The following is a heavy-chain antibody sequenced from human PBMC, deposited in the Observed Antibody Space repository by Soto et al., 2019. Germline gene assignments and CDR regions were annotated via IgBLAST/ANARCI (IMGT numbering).Heavy chain of an antibody. CDR3: ARSGFYGSGILYFYGVDV. CDR1: GFTFSAYA. V-gene: IGHV3-30-3*01. CDR2: VSYGDSNK. Sequence: QVQLVESGGGEVQPGRSLRLSCAASGFTFSAYALHWVRQAPGTGLEWVATVSYGDSNKYYADSVKGRFTISRDNSKKTLFLQMNSLKVEDTGIYYCARSGFYGSGILYFYGVDVWGQGTTVTVSS. D-gene: IGHD3-10*01. J-gene: IGHJ6*02.